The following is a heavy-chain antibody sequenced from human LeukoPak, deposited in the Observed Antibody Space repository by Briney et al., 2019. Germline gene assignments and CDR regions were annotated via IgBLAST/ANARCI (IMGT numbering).Heavy chain of an antibody. J-gene: IGHJ5*02. D-gene: IGHD3-10*01. CDR1: GGSFSGYY. V-gene: IGHV4-34*01. CDR3: ARSYYYGSGSPS. CDR2: INHSGST. Sequence: PSETLSFTCAVYGGSFSGYYWSWIRQPPGKGLEWIGEINHSGSTNYNPSLKSRVTISVDTSKNQFSLKLSSVTAADTAVYYCARSYYYGSGSPSWGQGTLVTVSS.